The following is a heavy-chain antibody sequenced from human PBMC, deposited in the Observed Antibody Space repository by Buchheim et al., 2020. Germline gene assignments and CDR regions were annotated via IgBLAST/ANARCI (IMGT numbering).Heavy chain of an antibody. J-gene: IGHJ1*01. CDR2: ISYTGST. CDR3: ARVGGISYDSSGYYPEYFQH. Sequence: QVQLQESGPGLVKPSETLSLTCTVSGGSISSYYWSWIRQSPGKGLESFGYISYTGSTTYNPSLKSRVTISVDTSKNQFSLKLNSVTAADTAVYYCARVGGISYDSSGYYPEYFQHWGQGTL. V-gene: IGHV4-59*01. D-gene: IGHD3-22*01. CDR1: GGSISSYY.